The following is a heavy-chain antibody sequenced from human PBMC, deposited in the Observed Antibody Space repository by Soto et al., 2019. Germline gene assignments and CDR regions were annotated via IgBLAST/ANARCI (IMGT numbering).Heavy chain of an antibody. D-gene: IGHD3-22*01. Sequence: SETLSLTCAVSGGSISSSNWWSWVRQPPGKGLEWIGEIYHSGSTNYNPSLKSRVTISVDKSKNQFSLKLSSVTAADTAVYYCARAITMMFLAPAYWGQGTLVTVSS. CDR1: GGSISSSNW. CDR3: ARAITMMFLAPAY. CDR2: IYHSGST. J-gene: IGHJ4*02. V-gene: IGHV4-4*02.